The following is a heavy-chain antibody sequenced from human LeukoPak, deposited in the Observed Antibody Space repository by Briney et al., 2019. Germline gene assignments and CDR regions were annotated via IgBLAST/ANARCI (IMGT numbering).Heavy chain of an antibody. CDR3: ARWGVLLRARGSDY. V-gene: IGHV4-34*01. D-gene: IGHD3-10*01. J-gene: IGHJ4*02. CDR2: INHSGST. Sequence: PSETLSLTCAVYGGSFSGYYWSWIRQPPGKGLEWIGEINHSGSTNYNPSLKSRVTISVDTSKNQFSLKLSSVTAADTAVYYCARWGVLLRARGSDYWGQGTLVTVSS. CDR1: GGSFSGYY.